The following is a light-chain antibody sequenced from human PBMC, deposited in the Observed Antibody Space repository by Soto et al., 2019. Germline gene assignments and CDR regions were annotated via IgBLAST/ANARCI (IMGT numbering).Light chain of an antibody. CDR2: AAS. CDR1: QNIRTY. Sequence: DIQMTQSPSSLSASVGDRVTIACRASQNIRTYLNWYQQNPGKAPKLLIYAASNLHSGVPSRFSGSGSGTDFTLNISSLQPADFATYYCQQAYSKNTFGGGTKVEIK. CDR3: QQAYSKNT. V-gene: IGKV1-39*01. J-gene: IGKJ4*01.